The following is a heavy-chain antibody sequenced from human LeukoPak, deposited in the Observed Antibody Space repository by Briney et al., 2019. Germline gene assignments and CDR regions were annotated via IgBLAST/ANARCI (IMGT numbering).Heavy chain of an antibody. CDR3: ARRTMVRGVIIPRYFDY. CDR1: GASLRENY. Sequence: MTSETLSLTCNVSGASLRENYWSWIRQSPGKGLEWIAEVKHSGSTNYNPSLKSRVTISADTSKSEISLKLSTVTAADTAVYYCARRTMVRGVIIPRYFDYWGQGTLVTVSS. V-gene: IGHV4-34*01. D-gene: IGHD3-10*01. CDR2: VKHSGST. J-gene: IGHJ4*02.